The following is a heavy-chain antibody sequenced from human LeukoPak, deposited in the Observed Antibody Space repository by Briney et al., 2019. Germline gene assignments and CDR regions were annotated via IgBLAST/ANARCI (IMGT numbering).Heavy chain of an antibody. CDR1: GFTFSSYG. J-gene: IGHJ4*02. CDR3: ARDSADFWSGYYLDY. Sequence: GGSVRLSCAASGFTFSSYGMHWVRQAPGKGLEWVAVIWYDGSNKYYADSVKGRFTISRDNSKNTLYLQMNSLRAEDTAVYYCARDSADFWSGYYLDYWGQGTLVTVSS. D-gene: IGHD3-3*01. CDR2: IWYDGSNK. V-gene: IGHV3-33*08.